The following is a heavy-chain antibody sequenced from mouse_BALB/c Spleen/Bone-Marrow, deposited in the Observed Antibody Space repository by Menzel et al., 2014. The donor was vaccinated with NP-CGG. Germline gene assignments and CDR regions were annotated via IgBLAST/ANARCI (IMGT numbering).Heavy chain of an antibody. CDR3: ARLDGYYPYYAMDY. V-gene: IGHV1-80*01. CDR1: GYAFXSYW. J-gene: IGHJ4*01. Sequence: QVQLQQSGAELVRPGSSVKISCKASGYAFXSYWMNWVKQRPGQGLEWIGQIYPGDGDTNYNGKFKGKATLTADKSSSTAYMQLSSLTSEDSAVYFCARLDGYYPYYAMDYWGQGTSVTVSS. D-gene: IGHD2-3*01. CDR2: IYPGDGDT.